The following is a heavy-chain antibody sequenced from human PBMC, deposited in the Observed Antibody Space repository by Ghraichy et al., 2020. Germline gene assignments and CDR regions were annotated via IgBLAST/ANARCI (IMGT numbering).Heavy chain of an antibody. Sequence: GESLNISCAASGFTFSSYAMSWVRQAPGKGLEWVSAISGSGGSTYYADSVKGRFTISRDNSKNTLYLQMNSLRAEDTAVYYCAKGVAGTSPGYFDYWGQGTLVTVSS. CDR3: AKGVAGTSPGYFDY. V-gene: IGHV3-23*01. D-gene: IGHD6-13*01. CDR2: ISGSGGST. CDR1: GFTFSSYA. J-gene: IGHJ4*02.